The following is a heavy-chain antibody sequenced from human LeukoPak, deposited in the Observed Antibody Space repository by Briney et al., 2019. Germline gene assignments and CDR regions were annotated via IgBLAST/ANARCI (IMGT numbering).Heavy chain of an antibody. J-gene: IGHJ6*03. CDR2: IRYDGSNK. D-gene: IGHD3-9*01. Sequence: GGSLRLSCAASGFTFSSYGMHWVRQAPGKGLEWVAFIRYDGSNKYYADSVKGRFTISRDNAKNSLYLQMNSLRAEDTAVYYCARANDNYYYYYMDVWGKGTTVTISS. V-gene: IGHV3-30*02. CDR3: ARANDNYYYYYMDV. CDR1: GFTFSSYG.